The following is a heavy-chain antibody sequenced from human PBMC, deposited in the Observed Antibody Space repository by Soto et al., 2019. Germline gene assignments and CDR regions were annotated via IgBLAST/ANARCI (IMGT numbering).Heavy chain of an antibody. CDR2: IRYDGSDE. V-gene: IGHV3-33*08. CDR3: ARDGVGATTFFGFLDY. J-gene: IGHJ4*02. Sequence: PGGSLRLSCAASASIFKGHGMHWVRQAPGKGLEWVAIIRYDGSDEHYGDSVKGRFTISRDNSKNMLYLQMNSLRAEDTAVYYCARDGVGATTFFGFLDYWGQGTLVTGSS. CDR1: ASIFKGHG. D-gene: IGHD1-26*01.